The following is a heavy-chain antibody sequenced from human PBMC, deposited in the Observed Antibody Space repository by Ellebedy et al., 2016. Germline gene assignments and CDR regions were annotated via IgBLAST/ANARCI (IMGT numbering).Heavy chain of an antibody. CDR1: DYTFTSFD. CDR2: ISAYDGNT. V-gene: IGHV1-18*04. D-gene: IGHD6-19*01. J-gene: IGHJ4*02. CDR3: ARVGSSGWYELDY. Sequence: ASVKVSCKASDYTFTSFDINWVRQAPGQGLEWMGWISAYDGNTNYAQKLQGRVTMTTDTSTSTAYMELRSLRSDDTAVYYCARVGSSGWYELDYWGQGTLVTVSS.